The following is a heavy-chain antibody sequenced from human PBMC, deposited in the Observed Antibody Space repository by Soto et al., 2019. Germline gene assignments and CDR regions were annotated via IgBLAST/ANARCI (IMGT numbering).Heavy chain of an antibody. V-gene: IGHV3-30*18. CDR1: GFTFSSYG. Sequence: QPGGSLRLSCAASGFTFSSYGMHWVRQAPGKGLEWVEVISYDGSNKYYADSVKVRFTISRDNSKNTLYLQMNSLRAEDTAVYYCAKDGLRYFDAVGYFDXWGQGTLVTVSX. D-gene: IGHD3-9*01. CDR3: AKDGLRYFDAVGYFDX. CDR2: ISYDGSNK. J-gene: IGHJ4*02.